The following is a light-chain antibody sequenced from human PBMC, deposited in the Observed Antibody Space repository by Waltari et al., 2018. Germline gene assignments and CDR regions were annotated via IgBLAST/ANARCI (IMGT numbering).Light chain of an antibody. CDR2: AAS. Sequence: EIELTQSPGTLSLSPGERATLSCRAGQSLSGSRLAWDQQKPGQAPRLLIYAASNSATGIPVRFRGSGSGTDFSLTISRVEPEDFAVYYCQQYDSSVMYTFGQGTKLEIK. CDR3: QQYDSSVMYT. J-gene: IGKJ2*01. V-gene: IGKV3-20*01. CDR1: QSLSGSR.